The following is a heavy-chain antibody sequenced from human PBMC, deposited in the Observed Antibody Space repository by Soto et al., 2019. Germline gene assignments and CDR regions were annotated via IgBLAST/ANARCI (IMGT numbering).Heavy chain of an antibody. Sequence: GASVKVSCKASGYTFPSYAMHWVRQAPGQRLEWMGWINAGNGNTKYSQKFQGRVTITRDTSASTAYMELSSLRSEDTAVYYCARASPLGYCSSTSCYMGYYYGMDVWGQGTAVTVSS. V-gene: IGHV1-3*01. J-gene: IGHJ6*02. CDR3: ARASPLGYCSSTSCYMGYYYGMDV. CDR2: INAGNGNT. D-gene: IGHD2-2*02. CDR1: GYTFPSYA.